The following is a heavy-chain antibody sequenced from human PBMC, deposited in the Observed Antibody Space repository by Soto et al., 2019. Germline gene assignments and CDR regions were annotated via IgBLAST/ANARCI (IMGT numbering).Heavy chain of an antibody. Sequence: GSLRLSCAASGFTLMYSAMSWVRQAPGKGLEWVSTISSSGGSTYYADSVKGRFTISRDNSKNTLFLQMNSLRAEDTAVYYCAKDQAGTPDRPKGHDYWGQGTLVTVSS. CDR2: ISSSGGST. J-gene: IGHJ4*02. CDR1: GFTLMYSA. CDR3: AKDQAGTPDRPKGHDY. V-gene: IGHV3-23*01. D-gene: IGHD6-6*01.